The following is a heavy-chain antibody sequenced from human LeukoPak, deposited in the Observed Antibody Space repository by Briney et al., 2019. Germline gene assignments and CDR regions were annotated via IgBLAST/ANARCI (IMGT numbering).Heavy chain of an antibody. D-gene: IGHD6-6*01. CDR2: ISLTGGST. Sequence: GGSLRLSCAASGFTFSNYAMSWVRQAPGKGLEWVSIISLTGGSTYYADSVKGRFTISRDNSKNTLYLHINSLRAEDTPRYYCVRRGSYFDYWGQGTLVAVSS. CDR1: GFTFSNYA. CDR3: VRRGSYFDY. J-gene: IGHJ4*02. V-gene: IGHV3-23*01.